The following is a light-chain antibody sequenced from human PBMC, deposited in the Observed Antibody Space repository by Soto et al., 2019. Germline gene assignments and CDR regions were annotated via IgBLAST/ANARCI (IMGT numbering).Light chain of an antibody. CDR2: DVS. CDR3: SSYTSSSTSDVV. J-gene: IGLJ2*01. V-gene: IGLV2-14*01. CDR1: SSDVGGYNY. Sequence: QSVLTQPASVSGSPGQSITISCTGPSSDVGGYNYVSWYQQHPGKAPKLMIYDVSNRPSGVSNRFSGSKSGNTASLTISGLQAEDEADYYCSSYTSSSTSDVVFGGGTKLTVL.